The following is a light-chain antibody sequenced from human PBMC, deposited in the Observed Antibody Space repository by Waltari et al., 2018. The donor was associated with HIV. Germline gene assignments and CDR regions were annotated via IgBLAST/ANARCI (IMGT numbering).Light chain of an antibody. CDR3: QQYDYWPPWT. CDR2: GAS. J-gene: IGKJ1*01. Sequence: TQSPAXLSVSPGDRTTLSCRASQIVRTNLAWYQQRPGQPPRLLIYGASTRATGIAARFSGSGSGTEFTLTINSLQSEDYAVYYCQQYDYWPPWTFGQGTKVEMK. V-gene: IGKV3-15*01. CDR1: QIVRTN.